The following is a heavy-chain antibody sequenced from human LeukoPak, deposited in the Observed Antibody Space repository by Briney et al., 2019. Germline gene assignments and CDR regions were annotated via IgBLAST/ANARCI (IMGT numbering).Heavy chain of an antibody. CDR1: GLTFDDYA. D-gene: IGHD3-22*01. CDR3: AKGDSSGSIDAFDI. CDR2: ISWDGGST. Sequence: GSLRLSCAASGLTFDDYAMHWVRQAPGKGLEWVSLISWDGGSTYYADSVKGRFTISRDNSKNSLYLQMNSLRAEDTALYYCAKGDSSGSIDAFDIWGQGTMVTVS. V-gene: IGHV3-43D*03. J-gene: IGHJ3*02.